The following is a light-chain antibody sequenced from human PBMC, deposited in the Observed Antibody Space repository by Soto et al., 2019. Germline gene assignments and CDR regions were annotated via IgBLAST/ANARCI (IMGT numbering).Light chain of an antibody. J-gene: IGLJ2*01. CDR3: SSYAGSNNLHVL. CDR2: EVI. CDR1: SSDIGAYDY. Sequence: QSALTQPASLSGSPGQSITISCTGTSSDIGAYDYVSWFQQHPGKAPKLMISEVIKRPSGVPDRFSGSKSGNTASLTVSGLQAEDEADYYCSSYAGSNNLHVLFGGGTKVTVL. V-gene: IGLV2-8*01.